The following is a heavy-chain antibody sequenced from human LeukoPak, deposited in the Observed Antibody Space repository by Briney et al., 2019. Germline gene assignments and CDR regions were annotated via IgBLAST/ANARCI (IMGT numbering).Heavy chain of an antibody. J-gene: IGHJ4*02. Sequence: ASVKVSCKASGYTFSSYGISWVRQAPGQGLEWMGWINAYNGNTNYAQKLQGRVTTTTDTSTSTAYMELRSLRSDDTAVYYCARDRGPIVVVPAAMGYWGQGTLVTVSS. CDR2: INAYNGNT. D-gene: IGHD2-2*01. V-gene: IGHV1-18*01. CDR3: ARDRGPIVVVPAAMGY. CDR1: GYTFSSYG.